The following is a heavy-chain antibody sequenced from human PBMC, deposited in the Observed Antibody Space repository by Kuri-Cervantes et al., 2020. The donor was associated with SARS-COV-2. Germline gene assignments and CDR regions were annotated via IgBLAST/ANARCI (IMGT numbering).Heavy chain of an antibody. CDR1: GGTFSSYT. J-gene: IGHJ4*02. CDR2: IIPFFGTP. CDR3: ARDVGYGGSSELDITYFDC. D-gene: IGHD4-23*01. Sequence: SVKVSCKASGGTFSSYTISWVRQAPGQGLEWMGGIIPFFGTPSYARRFEGRVTITADESTRTVYMEMTSLTFEDTAVYFCARDVGYGGSSELDITYFDCWGQGTLVTVSS. V-gene: IGHV1-69*13.